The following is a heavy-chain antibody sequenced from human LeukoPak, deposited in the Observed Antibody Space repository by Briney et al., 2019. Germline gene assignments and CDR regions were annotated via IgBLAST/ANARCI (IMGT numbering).Heavy chain of an antibody. V-gene: IGHV3-23*01. CDR2: INGGGSST. CDR3: ARQLGYCDSGACYFDS. J-gene: IGHJ4*02. D-gene: IGHD3-22*01. Sequence: GGSLRLSRAASGFTFKSYLMTWVRQAPGKGLEWVSSINGGGSSTSYADSVKGRFTISRDNSKTTLFLQMNSLRAEDTAVYYCARQLGYCDSGACYFDSWGQGTLVTVSS. CDR1: GFTFKSYL.